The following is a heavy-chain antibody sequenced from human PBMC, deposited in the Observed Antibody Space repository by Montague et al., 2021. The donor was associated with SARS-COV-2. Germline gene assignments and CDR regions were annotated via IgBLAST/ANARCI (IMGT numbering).Heavy chain of an antibody. CDR3: ATSRDVLLWFGELLDAFDI. Sequence: SLRLSCAASGFTVSSYAMSWVRQAPVKGLEWVSAISGSGGSPYYXYSXHGRFTISRDNSKNTLYLQMNSLRAEDTAVYYCATSRDVLLWFGELLDAFDIWGQGTMVTVSS. CDR1: GFTVSSYA. J-gene: IGHJ3*02. V-gene: IGHV3-23*01. D-gene: IGHD3-10*01. CDR2: ISGSGGSP.